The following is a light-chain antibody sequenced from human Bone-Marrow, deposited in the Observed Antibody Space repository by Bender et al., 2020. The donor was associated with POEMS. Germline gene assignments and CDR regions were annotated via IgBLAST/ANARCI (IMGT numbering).Light chain of an antibody. V-gene: IGLV2-14*02. CDR2: EGI. J-gene: IGLJ3*02. CDR3: AAWEDSLNGWV. Sequence: QSALTQPASVSGSPGQSISITCTGVGRDVGNFRLVSWYQQPPGTAPKLIIYEGIKRPSGVPDRFSGSKSGTSASLAISGLQSEDEADYYCAAWEDSLNGWVFGGGTKLTVL. CDR1: GRDVGNFRL.